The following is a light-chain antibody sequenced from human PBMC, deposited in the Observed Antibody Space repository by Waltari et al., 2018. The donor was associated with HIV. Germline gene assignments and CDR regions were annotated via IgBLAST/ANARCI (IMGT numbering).Light chain of an antibody. V-gene: IGLV2-18*02. Sequence: QSALPQPPSVSGSPGQSVTISCTGSRSDVGRYNRVSWYQQPPGTAPKLMIYEVSNRPSGVPDRFSGSKSGNTASLIISGLQAEDEADYYCSSYTSSNLVFGGGTKLTVL. CDR2: EVS. J-gene: IGLJ2*01. CDR1: RSDVGRYNR. CDR3: SSYTSSNLV.